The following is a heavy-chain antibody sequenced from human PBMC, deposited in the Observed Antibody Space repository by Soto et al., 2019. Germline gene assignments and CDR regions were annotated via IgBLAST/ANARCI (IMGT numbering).Heavy chain of an antibody. J-gene: IGHJ4*02. D-gene: IGHD3-10*01. CDR3: ARVVGGTMVRGVIRLRGFDY. Sequence: SETLSLTCAVSGYSISSGYYWGWIRQPPGQGLEWIGSIYHSGSTYYNPSLKSRVTISVDTSKNQFSLKLSSVTAADTAVYYCARVVGGTMVRGVIRLRGFDYWGQGTLVTAPQ. CDR2: IYHSGST. CDR1: GYSISSGYY. V-gene: IGHV4-38-2*01.